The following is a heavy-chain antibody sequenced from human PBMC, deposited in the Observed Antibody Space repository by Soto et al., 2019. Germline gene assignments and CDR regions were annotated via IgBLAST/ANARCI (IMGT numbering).Heavy chain of an antibody. J-gene: IGHJ6*02. D-gene: IGHD2-15*01. CDR2: ISYDGSNK. CDR3: AREPEIDCSGGSCYSGYYYYGMDV. CDR1: GFTFSSYA. Sequence: GGSLRVSCAASGFTFSSYAMHWVRQAPGKGLEWVAVISYDGSNKCYADSVKGRFTISRDNSKNTLYLQMNSLRAEDTAVYYCAREPEIDCSGGSCYSGYYYYGMDVWGQGTTVTVSS. V-gene: IGHV3-30-3*01.